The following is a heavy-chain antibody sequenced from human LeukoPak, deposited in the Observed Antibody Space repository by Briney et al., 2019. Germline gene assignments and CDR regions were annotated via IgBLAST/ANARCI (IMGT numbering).Heavy chain of an antibody. CDR2: ISGSGGST. D-gene: IGHD5-24*01. V-gene: IGHV3-23*01. CDR1: GFTFSSYA. Sequence: GGSLRLSCAASGFTFSSYAMSWVRQAPGKGLEWVSAISGSGGSTYYADSVKGRFTISRDNSKNTLYLQMNSLRAEDTAVYYCAKDPRRDGYNDFYFDYWGQGTLVTVSS. J-gene: IGHJ4*02. CDR3: AKDPRRDGYNDFYFDY.